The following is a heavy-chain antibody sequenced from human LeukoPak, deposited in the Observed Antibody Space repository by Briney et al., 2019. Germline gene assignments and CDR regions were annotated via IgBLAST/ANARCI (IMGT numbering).Heavy chain of an antibody. J-gene: IGHJ3*02. CDR3: ARPTEYSGSSYGAWAFDI. CDR2: IIPIFGTA. CDR1: GGTFSSYA. D-gene: IGHD1-26*01. Sequence: SVKVSCKASGGTFSSYAISWVRQAPGQGLEWMGGIIPIFGTANYAQKFQGRVTITTDESTSTAYMELGSLRSGDTAVYYCARPTEYSGSSYGAWAFDIWGQGTMVTVSS. V-gene: IGHV1-69*05.